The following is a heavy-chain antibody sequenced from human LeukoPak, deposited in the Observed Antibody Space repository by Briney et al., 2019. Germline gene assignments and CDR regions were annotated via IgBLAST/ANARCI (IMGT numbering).Heavy chain of an antibody. Sequence: ASVKVSCKASGYTFTSYGISWVRQAPGQGLEWMGWISAYNGNTNYAQKLQGRVTMTTDTSTSTAYMELRSLRSDDTAVYYCARDKEGPYYDFWSGYSRPFDYWGQGTLVTVSS. CDR2: ISAYNGNT. D-gene: IGHD3-3*01. V-gene: IGHV1-18*01. J-gene: IGHJ4*02. CDR1: GYTFTSYG. CDR3: ARDKEGPYYDFWSGYSRPFDY.